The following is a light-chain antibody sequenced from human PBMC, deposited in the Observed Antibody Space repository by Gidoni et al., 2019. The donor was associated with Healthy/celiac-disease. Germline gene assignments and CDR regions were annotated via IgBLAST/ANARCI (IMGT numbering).Light chain of an antibody. Sequence: DIQMTQSPSSLSASVGDRVTITCRASQSISRYLNWYQQKPGKAPKLLIYAASSLQSGVPSRFSGSGSGTDFTLTISSLQPEDFATYYCQQSSGTFGQXTKVEIK. V-gene: IGKV1-39*01. CDR3: QQSSGT. CDR2: AAS. CDR1: QSISRY. J-gene: IGKJ1*01.